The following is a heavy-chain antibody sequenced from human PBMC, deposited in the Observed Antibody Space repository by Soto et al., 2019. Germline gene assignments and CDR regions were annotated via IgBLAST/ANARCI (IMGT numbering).Heavy chain of an antibody. CDR1: GFSLSTSGMC. V-gene: IGHV2-70*01. CDR3: ARYKSGYSYGPRFVNYGMDV. D-gene: IGHD5-18*01. J-gene: IGHJ6*02. CDR2: IDWDDDK. Sequence: SGPTLVNPTQTLTLTCTFSGFSLSTSGMCVSWIRQPPGKALEWLALIDWDDDKYYSTSLKTRLTISKDTSKNQVVLTMTNMDPVDTATYYCARYKSGYSYGPRFVNYGMDVWGQGTTVTVSS.